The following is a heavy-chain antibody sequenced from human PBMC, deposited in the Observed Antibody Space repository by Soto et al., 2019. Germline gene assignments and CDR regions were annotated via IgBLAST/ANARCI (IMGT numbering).Heavy chain of an antibody. V-gene: IGHV4-31*03. D-gene: IGHD3-22*01. CDR2: IYYSGST. Sequence: SETLSLTCTVSGGSISSGGYYWSWIRQHPGKGLEWIGYIYYSGSTYYNPSLKSRVTISVDTSKNQFSLKLSSVTAADTAVYYCARVSSQRRESSGYLDAFDIWGQGTMVTVSS. CDR1: GGSISSGGYY. J-gene: IGHJ3*02. CDR3: ARVSSQRRESSGYLDAFDI.